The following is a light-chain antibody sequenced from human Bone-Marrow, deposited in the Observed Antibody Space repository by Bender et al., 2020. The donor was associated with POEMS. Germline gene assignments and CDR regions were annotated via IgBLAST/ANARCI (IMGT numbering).Light chain of an antibody. CDR1: SSDVGSYGL. CDR2: DVS. J-gene: IGLJ3*02. Sequence: QSALTQPASVSGSPGQSITISCTGTSSDVGSYGLVSWYQQHPGKAPKLMIYDVSNRPSGVSNRFSGSKSDNTASLTISGLQAEDEADFYCCSYADNSVWVFGGGTKLTVL. V-gene: IGLV2-23*02. CDR3: CSYADNSVWV.